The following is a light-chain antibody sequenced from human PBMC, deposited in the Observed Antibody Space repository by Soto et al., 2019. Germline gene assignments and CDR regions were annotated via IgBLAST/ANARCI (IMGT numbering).Light chain of an antibody. J-gene: IGKJ1*01. CDR2: AAS. Sequence: DIQLTQSPSSLSASVGDRVTITCRASQGISNYVAWYQQKPGKVPKLLIYAASALQLGVPSRFSGSVSGTDFTLTISSLQPEDVATYYCQKYNGALWTFGQGTKVEIK. V-gene: IGKV1-27*01. CDR1: QGISNY. CDR3: QKYNGALWT.